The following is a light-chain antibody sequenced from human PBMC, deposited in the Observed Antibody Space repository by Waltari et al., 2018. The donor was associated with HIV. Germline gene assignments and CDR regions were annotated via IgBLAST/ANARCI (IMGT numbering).Light chain of an antibody. CDR3: QQYDNYLWT. CDR1: PSISSW. J-gene: IGKJ1*01. V-gene: IGKV1-5*03. CDR2: RAS. Sequence: DIQMTQSPFTLSASVGDRVTITCRASPSISSWLAWYQQKPGNVPKLLIYRASTLESGVPSRFSGSGSGTEFTLTISSLQPDDFATYYCQQYDNYLWTFGQGTKVEIK.